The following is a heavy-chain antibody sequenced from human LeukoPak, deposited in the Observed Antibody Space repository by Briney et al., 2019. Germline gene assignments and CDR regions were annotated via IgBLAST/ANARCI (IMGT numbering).Heavy chain of an antibody. D-gene: IGHD4-17*01. Sequence: SETLSLTCAVYGESFSGYFWSWIRQPPGKGLEWIGDVNHSGITNYNPSLKSRVTLSVDTSKNQFSLELNSVTAADTAVYYCATLTTVTTSWGQGTLVTVSS. CDR3: ATLTTVTTS. CDR1: GESFSGYF. J-gene: IGHJ4*02. CDR2: VNHSGIT. V-gene: IGHV4-34*01.